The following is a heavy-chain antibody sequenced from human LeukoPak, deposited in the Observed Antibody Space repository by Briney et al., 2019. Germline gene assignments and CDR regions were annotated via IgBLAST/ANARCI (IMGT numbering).Heavy chain of an antibody. Sequence: PGGSLRLSCAASGFTFSSYAMHWVRQAPGKGLEWVAVISYDGSNKYYADSVKGRFTISRDNSKNTLYLQMNSLRAEDTAVYYCAKLGAYVPMVRLFDYWGQGTLVTVSS. V-gene: IGHV3-30-3*02. CDR2: ISYDGSNK. D-gene: IGHD3-10*01. J-gene: IGHJ4*02. CDR3: AKLGAYVPMVRLFDY. CDR1: GFTFSSYA.